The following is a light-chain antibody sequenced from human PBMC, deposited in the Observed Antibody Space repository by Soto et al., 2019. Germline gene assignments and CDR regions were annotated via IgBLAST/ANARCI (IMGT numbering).Light chain of an antibody. CDR1: SSNIGANYD. CDR2: GDN. CDR3: QSYDSSLNRV. J-gene: IGLJ1*01. Sequence: QSVRSQPPSVSGGPGQRITISCTGSSSNIGANYDVHWYRQVPGTAPKLLMSGDNNRPSGVADRFSGSKSGTSASLAITRLQAEDEADYYCQSYDSSLNRVFGTGTKVTVL. V-gene: IGLV1-40*01.